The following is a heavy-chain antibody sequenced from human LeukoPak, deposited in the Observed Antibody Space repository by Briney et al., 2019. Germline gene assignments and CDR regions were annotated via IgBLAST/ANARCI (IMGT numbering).Heavy chain of an antibody. D-gene: IGHD4-17*01. V-gene: IGHV5-51*01. CDR1: GYRFTNYW. CDR3: ARALRTGQGDYVPVL. CDR2: IYPGDSET. J-gene: IGHJ4*02. Sequence: GESLKISCKASGYRFTNYWIGCARQMPGKGLEWMVIIYPGDSETRYSPSFQGQVTISADKSISTTYLQWSSLKASDTAIYYCARALRTGQGDYVPVLWGQGTLVTVSS.